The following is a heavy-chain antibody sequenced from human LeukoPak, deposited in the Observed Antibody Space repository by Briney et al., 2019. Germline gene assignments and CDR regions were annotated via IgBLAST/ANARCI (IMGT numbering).Heavy chain of an antibody. J-gene: IGHJ4*02. D-gene: IGHD3-22*01. CDR2: ISWNSGSI. CDR3: AKDLVYDSSGSMDY. Sequence: GGSLRLSCAASGFTFDDYAMHWVRQAPGKGLEWVSGISWNSGSIGYADSVKGRFTISRDNPKNSLYLQMNSLRAEDTALYYCAKDLVYDSSGSMDYWGQGTLVTVSS. V-gene: IGHV3-9*01. CDR1: GFTFDDYA.